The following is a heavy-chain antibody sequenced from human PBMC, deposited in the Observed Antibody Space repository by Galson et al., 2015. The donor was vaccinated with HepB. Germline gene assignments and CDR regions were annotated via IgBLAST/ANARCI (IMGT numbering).Heavy chain of an antibody. Sequence: SLRLSCAASGFTFSSYAMHWVRQAPGKGLEWVAVISYDGSNKYYADSVKGRFTISRDNSKNTLYLQMNSLRAEDTAVYYCARNYGDFSLFDYWGQGTLVTVSS. V-gene: IGHV3-30-3*01. CDR3: ARNYGDFSLFDY. CDR1: GFTFSSYA. J-gene: IGHJ4*02. CDR2: ISYDGSNK. D-gene: IGHD4-17*01.